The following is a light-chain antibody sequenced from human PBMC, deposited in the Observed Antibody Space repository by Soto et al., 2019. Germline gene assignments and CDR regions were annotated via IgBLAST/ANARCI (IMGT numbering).Light chain of an antibody. CDR3: QSYDSSLSGYV. J-gene: IGLJ1*01. CDR1: SSNIGAGYD. CDR2: GHN. Sequence: QSVLTQPPSVSGAPGQRVTISCTGSSSNIGAGYDVHWYQQLPGTAPKLLIHGHNNRPSGVADRFSGSKSGTSASLAITGLQAEDEADYYCQSYDSSLSGYVFGTGTKLTVL. V-gene: IGLV1-40*01.